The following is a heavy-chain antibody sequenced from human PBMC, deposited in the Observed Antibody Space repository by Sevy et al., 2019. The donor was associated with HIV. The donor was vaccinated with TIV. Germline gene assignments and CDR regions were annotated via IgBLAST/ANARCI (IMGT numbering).Heavy chain of an antibody. Sequence: SETLSLTCTVSGGSVNSGDYYWSWIRQPPGKGLEWLGYIYYSGSSNYNPSLKSRVTISLDTSKNQFSLKMSSVTTADTAVYYCARGDPVMNAFDIWGQGTMVTVSS. CDR1: GGSVNSGDYY. V-gene: IGHV4-61*08. D-gene: IGHD3-16*01. CDR3: ARGDPVMNAFDI. CDR2: IYYSGSS. J-gene: IGHJ3*02.